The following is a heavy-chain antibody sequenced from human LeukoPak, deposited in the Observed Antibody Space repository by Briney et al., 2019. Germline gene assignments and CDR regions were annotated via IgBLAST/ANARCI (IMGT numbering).Heavy chain of an antibody. D-gene: IGHD2-2*02. V-gene: IGHV4-61*02. CDR1: GGSISSGSYY. Sequence: SQTLSLTCTVSGGSISSGSYYWSWIRQPAGKGLEWIGRIYTSGSTNYNPSLKSRVTISVDTSKNQFSLKLSSVTAADTAVYYCARDLGLYCSSPGCYRYTWFAPGGQGTLVTVSS. CDR2: IYTSGST. CDR3: ARDLGLYCSSPGCYRYTWFAP. J-gene: IGHJ5*02.